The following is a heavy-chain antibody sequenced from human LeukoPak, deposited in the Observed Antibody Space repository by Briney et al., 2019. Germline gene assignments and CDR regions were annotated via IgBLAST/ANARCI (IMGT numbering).Heavy chain of an antibody. CDR2: ISWNSGSI. CDR3: AKDIGYSYAQSFDY. CDR1: GFTFDDYA. V-gene: IGHV3-9*01. D-gene: IGHD5-18*01. Sequence: PGGSLRLSCAASGFTFDDYAMHWVRQAPGKGLEWVSGISWNSGSIGYADSVKGRFTISRDNAKNSLYLQMNSLRAEDTALYYCAKDIGYSYAQSFDYWGQGTLVTVSS. J-gene: IGHJ4*02.